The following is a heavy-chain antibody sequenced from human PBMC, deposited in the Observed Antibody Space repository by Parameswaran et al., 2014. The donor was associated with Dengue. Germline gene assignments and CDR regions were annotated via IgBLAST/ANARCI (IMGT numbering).Heavy chain of an antibody. D-gene: IGHD3-9*01. V-gene: IGHV4-34*01. Sequence: WIRQPPGKGLEWIGEINHSGSTNYNPSLKSRVTISVDTSKNQFSLKLSSVTAADTAVYYCARTGVLRYFDWPAGRLFDYWGQGTLVTVSS. CDR3: ARTGVLRYFDWPAGRLFDY. J-gene: IGHJ4*02. CDR2: INHSGST.